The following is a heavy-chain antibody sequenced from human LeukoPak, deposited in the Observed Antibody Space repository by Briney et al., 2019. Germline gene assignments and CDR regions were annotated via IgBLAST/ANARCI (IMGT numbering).Heavy chain of an antibody. CDR3: VKSGGYGLIDY. J-gene: IGHJ4*02. Sequence: SSETLSLTCAVYGGSFSGYYWSWIRQPPGKGLEWIGNIYYTGSTYYNASLQSRVTISIDMSKNQFSLRLSSVTAADTAMYYCVKSGGYGLIDYWGQGTLVTVSS. D-gene: IGHD6-19*01. CDR1: GGSFSGYY. V-gene: IGHV4-34*01. CDR2: IYYTGST.